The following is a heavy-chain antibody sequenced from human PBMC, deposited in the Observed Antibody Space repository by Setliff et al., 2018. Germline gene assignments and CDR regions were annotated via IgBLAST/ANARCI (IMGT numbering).Heavy chain of an antibody. V-gene: IGHV1-69*11. CDR3: ARWNGFGYFYY. Sequence: SVKVSCKVSGGAFSNYGLTWVRQAPGQGLVWMGRIIPILETTNYAQNFQGRVSITADESTRTAYMELSHLTFEDTAVYYCARWNGFGYFYYWGQGTWVTVSS. CDR2: IIPILETT. D-gene: IGHD3-3*01. CDR1: GGAFSNYG. J-gene: IGHJ4*02.